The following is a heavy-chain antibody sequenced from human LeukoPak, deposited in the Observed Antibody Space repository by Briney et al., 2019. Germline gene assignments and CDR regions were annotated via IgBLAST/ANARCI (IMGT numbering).Heavy chain of an antibody. V-gene: IGHV4-59*01. CDR2: IYYSGST. CDR1: GGSISSYY. Sequence: PSETLSLTCTVSGGSISSYYWSWIRQPPGKGLEWIGYIYYSGSTNYNPSLKSRVTISVDTSKNQFSLKLSSVTAADTAVYYCARRALYYYYMDVWGKGTTVTASS. J-gene: IGHJ6*03. CDR3: ARRALYYYYMDV.